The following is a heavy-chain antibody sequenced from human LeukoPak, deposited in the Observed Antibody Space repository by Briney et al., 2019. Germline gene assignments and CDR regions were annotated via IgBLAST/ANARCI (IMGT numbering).Heavy chain of an antibody. CDR2: IGRGGDTT. V-gene: IGHV3-23*01. D-gene: IGHD6-6*01. CDR3: AKDLGSSPPGDS. J-gene: IGHJ4*02. CDR1: GVTFSNYA. Sequence: GGSVRLSCAASGVTFSNYAMSWVRQAPGKGLEWVSSIGRGGDTTYYGDSVKGRFTISRDSSKNTLYLQMNSLRVEDTAVYYCAKDLGSSPPGDSWGQGTLVTVS.